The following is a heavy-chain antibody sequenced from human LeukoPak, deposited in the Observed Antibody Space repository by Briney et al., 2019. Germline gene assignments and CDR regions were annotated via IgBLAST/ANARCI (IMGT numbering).Heavy chain of an antibody. D-gene: IGHD6-25*01. CDR1: GFTFSDYY. V-gene: IGHV3-11*01. CDR3: AKPCFSSAAKRRYYFDY. Sequence: PGGSLRLSCAASGFTFSDYYMSWIRQAPGKGLEWVSYISSSGSTIYYADSVKGRFTISRDNAKNSLYLQMNSLRAEDTAVYYCAKPCFSSAAKRRYYFDYWGQGTLVTVSS. CDR2: ISSSGSTI. J-gene: IGHJ4*02.